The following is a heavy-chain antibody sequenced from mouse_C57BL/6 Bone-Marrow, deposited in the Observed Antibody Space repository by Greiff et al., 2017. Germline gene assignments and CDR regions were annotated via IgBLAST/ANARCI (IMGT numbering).Heavy chain of an antibody. V-gene: IGHV5-4*01. CDR2: ISDGGSYT. CDR3: ARDPDGGFDY. Sequence: EVKLVESGGGLVKPGGSLKLSCAASGFTFSSYAMSWVRQTPEKRLEWVATISDGGSYTYYPDNVKGRFTISRDNAKNNLYLQMSHLKSEDTAMYYCARDPDGGFDYCGQGTTLTVSS. CDR1: GFTFSSYA. J-gene: IGHJ2*01.